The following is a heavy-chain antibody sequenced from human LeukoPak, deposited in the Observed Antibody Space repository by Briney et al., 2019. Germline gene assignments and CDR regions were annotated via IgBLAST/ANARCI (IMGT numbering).Heavy chain of an antibody. V-gene: IGHV3-23*01. D-gene: IGHD3-22*01. J-gene: IGHJ4*02. CDR1: GFMFSNHA. Sequence: GGSLRLSCAGSGFMFSNHAMSWVRQAPGKGLEWVSGISTRGGGIYYADSVKGRFTISRDNSKNTLYLQMKSLRAEDTAVYYCAKDGFDYYDSSGYYYFDYWGQGTLVTISS. CDR2: ISTRGGGI. CDR3: AKDGFDYYDSSGYYYFDY.